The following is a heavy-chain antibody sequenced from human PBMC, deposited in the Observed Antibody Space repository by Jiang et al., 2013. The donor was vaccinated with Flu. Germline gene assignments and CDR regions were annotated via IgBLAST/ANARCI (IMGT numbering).Heavy chain of an antibody. CDR3: ARIKLTSGRGDAFDI. D-gene: IGHD2-15*01. Sequence: TQTLTLTCTFSGFSLTTSGMCVSWIRQPPGKALEWLARIDWDDDQYYSTSLKTRLTISKDTSKNQVVLTMTNMDPVDTATYYCARIKLTSGRGDAFDIWGQGTMVTVSS. CDR2: IDWDDDQ. V-gene: IGHV2-70*11. J-gene: IGHJ3*02. CDR1: GFSLTTSGMC.